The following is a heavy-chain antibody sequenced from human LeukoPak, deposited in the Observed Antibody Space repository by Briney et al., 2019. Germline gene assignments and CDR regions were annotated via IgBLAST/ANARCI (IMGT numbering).Heavy chain of an antibody. J-gene: IGHJ4*02. CDR2: IYYSGST. Sequence: SETLSLTCTVSGGSISSSSYYWGWIRQPPGKGLEWIGSIYYSGSTYYNPSLKSRVTISVDTSKNQFSLKLSSVTAADTAVYYCARVDVYYYGSEVLYYFDYWGQGTLVTVSS. D-gene: IGHD3-10*01. CDR1: GGSISSSSYY. CDR3: ARVDVYYYGSEVLYYFDY. V-gene: IGHV4-39*07.